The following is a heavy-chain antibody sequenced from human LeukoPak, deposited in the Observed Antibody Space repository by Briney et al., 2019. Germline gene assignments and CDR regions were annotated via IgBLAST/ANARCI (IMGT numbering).Heavy chain of an antibody. V-gene: IGHV3-30*03. CDR1: GFTFSSYA. Sequence: PGRSLRLSCAASGFTFSSYAMHWVRQAPGKGLEWVAVISYDGSNKYYADSVKGRFTISRDNSKNTLYLQMNSLRAEDTAVYYCARGGDVDTAMVYGFDYWGQGTLVTVSS. D-gene: IGHD5-18*01. CDR3: ARGGDVDTAMVYGFDY. CDR2: ISYDGSNK. J-gene: IGHJ4*02.